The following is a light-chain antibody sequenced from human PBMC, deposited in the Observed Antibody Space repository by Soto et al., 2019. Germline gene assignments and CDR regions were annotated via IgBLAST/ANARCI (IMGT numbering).Light chain of an antibody. V-gene: IGKV3-11*01. J-gene: IGKJ4*01. Sequence: EIVLTQSPGTLSLSAGERATLSCRASQSVSSSEAWYQQKPGQTPRLLIYDVSNRATGIPARFSGSGSGTDFTLTVNSLEPEDFAVDYCQQRCNWPPTFGGGTKVEIK. CDR2: DVS. CDR3: QQRCNWPPT. CDR1: QSVSSS.